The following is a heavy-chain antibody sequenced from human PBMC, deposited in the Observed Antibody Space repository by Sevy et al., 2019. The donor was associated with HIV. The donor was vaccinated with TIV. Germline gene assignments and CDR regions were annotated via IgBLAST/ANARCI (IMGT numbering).Heavy chain of an antibody. J-gene: IGHJ4*02. D-gene: IGHD3-22*01. Sequence: GGSLRLSCAASGFTFSSYGMHWVRQAPGKGLEWVAVISYDGSNKYYADSVKGRFTISRDNSKNTLYLQMNSLRAEETAVYYCAKVLVEGYDSSSDYFDYWGQGTLVTVSS. CDR3: AKVLVEGYDSSSDYFDY. V-gene: IGHV3-30*18. CDR1: GFTFSSYG. CDR2: ISYDGSNK.